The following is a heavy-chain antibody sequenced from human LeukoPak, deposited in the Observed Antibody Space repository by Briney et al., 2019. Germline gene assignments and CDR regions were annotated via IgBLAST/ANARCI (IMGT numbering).Heavy chain of an antibody. Sequence: GGSLRLSCAASGFTFNSYGMHWVGQAPRKGLDGVASIRYDGNNKYYADSVKGRFTLSRDNSNNTLYLPMNSLRGEDTAVYYCAKKSTGRACSGRSCYSALDYWGQGTLVTVSS. V-gene: IGHV3-30*02. D-gene: IGHD2-15*01. CDR2: IRYDGNNK. J-gene: IGHJ4*02. CDR3: AKKSTGRACSGRSCYSALDY. CDR1: GFTFNSYG.